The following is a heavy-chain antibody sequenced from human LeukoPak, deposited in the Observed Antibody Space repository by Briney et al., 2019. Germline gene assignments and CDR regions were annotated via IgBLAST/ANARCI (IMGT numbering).Heavy chain of an antibody. CDR2: VYYTGST. CDR3: ARVQIGYSYGLFDY. J-gene: IGHJ4*02. V-gene: IGHV4-59*01. Sequence: ASESLTLTCTVSGGSIINYYWSWIRQPPGKGLEWIGYVYYTGSTNYNPSLKSRVTISVDPSKNQFSLKLSSVTTADTAVYYCARVQIGYSYGLFDYWGQGTLVTVSS. CDR1: GGSIINYY. D-gene: IGHD5-18*01.